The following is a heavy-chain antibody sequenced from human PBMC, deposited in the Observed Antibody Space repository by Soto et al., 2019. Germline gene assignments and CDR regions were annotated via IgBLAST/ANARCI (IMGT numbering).Heavy chain of an antibody. J-gene: IGHJ6*03. D-gene: IGHD3-3*01. CDR1: GFTFDDYA. CDR2: ISWNSGSI. V-gene: IGHV3-9*01. CDR3: AKEHNGYDFWSGFRYPAQYYYYYMDV. Sequence: EVQLVESGGGLVQPGRSLRLSCAASGFTFDDYAMHWVRQAPGKGLEWVSGISWNSGSIGYADSVKGRFTISRVNAKNSLYLQMNSLRAEDTALYYCAKEHNGYDFWSGFRYPAQYYYYYMDVWGKGTTVTVSS.